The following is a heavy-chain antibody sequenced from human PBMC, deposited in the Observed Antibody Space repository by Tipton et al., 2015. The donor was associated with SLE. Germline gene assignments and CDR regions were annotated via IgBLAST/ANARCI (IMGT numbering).Heavy chain of an antibody. V-gene: IGHV4-39*07. CDR1: GGSISSSSYY. D-gene: IGHD3-22*01. CDR3: AKGLRSYYDSSGYLYYFDY. J-gene: IGHJ4*02. CDR2: IYYSGST. Sequence: LRLSCTVSGGSISSSSYYWGWIRQPPGKGLEWIGSIYYSGSTYYNPPLKSRVTISVDTSKNQFSLKLSSVTAADTAVYYCAKGLRSYYDSSGYLYYFDYWGQGTLVTVSS.